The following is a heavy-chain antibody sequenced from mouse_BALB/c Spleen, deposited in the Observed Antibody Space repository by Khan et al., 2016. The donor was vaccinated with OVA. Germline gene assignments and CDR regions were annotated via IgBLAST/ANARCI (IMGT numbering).Heavy chain of an antibody. J-gene: IGHJ4*01. Sequence: DLVKPGASVKLSCKASGYTFSSYWINWIKQRPGQGLEWVGHIGPGSGNLYYNEIFKGKATLTVDTSSNTVYIQLSSLSSEDSAVXFSARSNCNGSGRDATDCGGQGTSGTVST. V-gene: IGHV1S41*01. CDR3: ARSNCNGSGRDATDC. CDR1: GYTFSSYW. CDR2: IGPGSGNL. D-gene: IGHD1-1*01.